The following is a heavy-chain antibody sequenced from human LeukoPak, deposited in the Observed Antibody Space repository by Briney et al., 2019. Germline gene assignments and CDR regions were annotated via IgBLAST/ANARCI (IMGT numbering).Heavy chain of an antibody. CDR1: RYTFTSYD. D-gene: IGHD3-10*01. V-gene: IGHV1-8*01. Sequence: VASVKVSCKASRYTFTSYDINWVRQAAGQGLEWMGWMNPNTGRTGYAQEFQGRITMTRDTSINTAYMELTNLRSEDTAIYYCARLSQTPDYYTLGGYYYLGYWGQGTPVTVSS. J-gene: IGHJ4*02. CDR2: MNPNTGRT. CDR3: ARLSQTPDYYTLGGYYYLGY.